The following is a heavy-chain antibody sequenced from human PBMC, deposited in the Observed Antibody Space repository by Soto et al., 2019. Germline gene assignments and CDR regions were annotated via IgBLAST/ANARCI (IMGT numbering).Heavy chain of an antibody. CDR1: GFPFSRYS. CDR3: ARIKTGTTNWFDP. D-gene: IGHD1-7*01. Sequence: PGGSLRLSCAASGFPFSRYSMNWVRTAPGKGLEWVSSISSSSSYIYYADSVKGRFTISRDNAKNSLYLQMNSLRAEDTAVYYCARIKTGTTNWFDPWGQGTLVTVS. J-gene: IGHJ5*02. V-gene: IGHV3-21*01. CDR2: ISSSSSYI.